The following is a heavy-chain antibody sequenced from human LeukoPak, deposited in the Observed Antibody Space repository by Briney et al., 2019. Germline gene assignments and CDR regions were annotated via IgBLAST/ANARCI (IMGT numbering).Heavy chain of an antibody. J-gene: IGHJ6*03. V-gene: IGHV1-2*02. CDR1: GYTFTGYY. D-gene: IGHD6-13*01. CDR3: ARDQSSSWYGYYYYMDV. CDR2: INPNSGGT. Sequence: ASVKVSCKASGYTFTGYYMHWVRQAPGQGLEWMGWINPNSGGTNYAQKFQGRVTMTRDTSISTAYMELSRLRSDDTAVYYCARDQSSSWYGYYYYMDVWGKGTTVTISS.